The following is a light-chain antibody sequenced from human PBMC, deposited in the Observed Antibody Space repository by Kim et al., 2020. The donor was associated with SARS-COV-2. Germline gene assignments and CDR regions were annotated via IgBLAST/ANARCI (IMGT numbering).Light chain of an antibody. Sequence: SACVGDRVTITCRASENIGTWLAWYQQKPGRAPSLLIYLASTLESGVPSRFSGTGSGTEFSLSITSLQPDDFATYYCQHYSRFPYTFGQGTKLEI. CDR1: ENIGTW. CDR2: LAS. V-gene: IGKV1-5*03. J-gene: IGKJ2*01. CDR3: QHYSRFPYT.